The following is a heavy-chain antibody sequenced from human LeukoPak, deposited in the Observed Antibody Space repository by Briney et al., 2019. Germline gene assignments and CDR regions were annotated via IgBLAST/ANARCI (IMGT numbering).Heavy chain of an antibody. CDR1: GFTFSSYG. CDR2: IRYDGSNK. V-gene: IGHV3-30*02. Sequence: GGSLRLSCAASGFTFSSYGMHWVRQAPGKGLEWVAFIRYDGSNKYYADSMKGRFTISRDNSKNTLYLQMNSLRAEDTAVYYCAKGTRAYYFDYWGQGTLVTVSS. CDR3: AKGTRAYYFDY. J-gene: IGHJ4*02. D-gene: IGHD2-2*01.